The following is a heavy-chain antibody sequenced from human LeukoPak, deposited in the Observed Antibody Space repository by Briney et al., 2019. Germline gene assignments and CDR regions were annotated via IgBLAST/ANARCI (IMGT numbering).Heavy chain of an antibody. V-gene: IGHV4-59*08. D-gene: IGHD1-26*01. J-gene: IGHJ4*02. Sequence: PSETLSLTCTVSGGSISSYYWSWIRQPPGKGLEWIGYIYHTGTTNYNPSLKSRVTISVDTPKSQFSLKLGSVTAADTAVYYCVKHSGSYWHYWGQGTLVTVSS. CDR3: VKHSGSYWHY. CDR1: GGSISSYY. CDR2: IYHTGTT.